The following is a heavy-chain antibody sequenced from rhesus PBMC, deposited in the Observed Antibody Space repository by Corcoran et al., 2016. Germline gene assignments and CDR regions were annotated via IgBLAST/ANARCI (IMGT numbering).Heavy chain of an antibody. J-gene: IGHJ4*01. Sequence: QVQLQESGPGLVKPSATLSLTCAVSGGSISSSNWWSCIRQPPWHGLEWIGYRGGSRGSNKHNPSLKSRVTTSTDTSKNQSSLKLSAVTAADTAVYYCARDLLQYLDWLPLDSWGQGVLVTVSS. V-gene: IGHV4-65*01. CDR1: GGSISSSNW. D-gene: IGHD3-3*01. CDR3: ARDLLQYLDWLPLDS. CDR2: RGGSRGSN.